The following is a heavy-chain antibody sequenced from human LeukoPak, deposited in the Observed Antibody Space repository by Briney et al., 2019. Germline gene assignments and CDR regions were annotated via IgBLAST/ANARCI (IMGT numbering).Heavy chain of an antibody. CDR2: IKSNTDGGTT. V-gene: IGHV3-15*01. CDR1: GLTFTKAW. CDR3: TTNPYDRSGYHI. Sequence: GGSLRLSCAASGLTFTKAWMTWVRQAPGEGLEWVGRIKSNTDGGTTDYAAPVKGRFTVSRDDSKNTLYLQMNSLKTEDTAVYYCTTNPYDRSGYHIWGQGTMVTVSS. D-gene: IGHD3-22*01. J-gene: IGHJ3*02.